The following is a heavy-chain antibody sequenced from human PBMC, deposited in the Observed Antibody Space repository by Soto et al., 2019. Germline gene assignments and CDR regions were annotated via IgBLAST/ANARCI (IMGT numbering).Heavy chain of an antibody. CDR3: AKDIVKYTYGACDY. J-gene: IGHJ4*02. V-gene: IGHV3-30*18. CDR2: ISYDGSNQ. CDR1: GFSFNTYG. D-gene: IGHD5-18*01. Sequence: QVQLVESGGAVVQPGTSLRLSCAASGFSFNTYGMYWVRQAPGKGLEWVAAISYDGSNQYHADSVEGRFTISRDNSKSTLYLQMNSLRVEDTAVYYCAKDIVKYTYGACDYWGQGALVTVSS.